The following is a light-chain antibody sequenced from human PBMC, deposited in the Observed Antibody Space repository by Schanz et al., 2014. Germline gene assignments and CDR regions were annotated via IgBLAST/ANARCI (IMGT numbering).Light chain of an antibody. J-gene: IGLJ2*01. Sequence: QSALTQPPSASGSPGQSVNISCTGTSNDVGRYDYVSWYQQHPGKAPKLILFEVTKRPSGVPDRFSGSKSGNTASLTISGLQAEDEADYHCSSHTAITTAVVFGGGTKLTVL. CDR3: SSHTAITTAVV. CDR1: SNDVGRYDY. V-gene: IGLV2-8*01. CDR2: EVT.